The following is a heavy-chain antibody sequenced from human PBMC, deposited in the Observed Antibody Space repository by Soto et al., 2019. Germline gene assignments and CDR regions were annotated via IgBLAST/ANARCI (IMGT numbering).Heavy chain of an antibody. CDR3: ARDHDSSGWYDAFDI. V-gene: IGHV3-48*02. CDR1: GFTFSSYS. CDR2: ISSSSSTI. Sequence: EVQLVESGGGLVQPGGSLRLSCAASGFTFSSYSMNWVRQAPGKGLEWVSYISSSSSTIYYADSVKGRFTISIDNAKNSLYLQMNTLRDEDTAVYYCARDHDSSGWYDAFDIWGQGTMVTVSS. D-gene: IGHD6-19*01. J-gene: IGHJ3*02.